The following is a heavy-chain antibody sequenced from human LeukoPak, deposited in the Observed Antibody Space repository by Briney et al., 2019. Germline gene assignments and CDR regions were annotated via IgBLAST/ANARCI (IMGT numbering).Heavy chain of an antibody. CDR3: ARVGVVVPAGMDI. CDR1: GFTFSEHY. V-gene: IGHV3-72*01. CDR2: IRKKSNGYNT. J-gene: IGHJ3*02. D-gene: IGHD2-2*01. Sequence: PGGSLRLSCAASGFTFSEHYMVWVRQAPGEGLEWVARIRKKSNGYNTQYAASVKGRFIISREDSRNSLYLQMNSLKTEDTAVYYCARVGVVVPAGMDIWGQGTMVTVSS.